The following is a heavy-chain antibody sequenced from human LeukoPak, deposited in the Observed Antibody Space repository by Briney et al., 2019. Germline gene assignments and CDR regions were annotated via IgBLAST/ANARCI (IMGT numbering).Heavy chain of an antibody. CDR3: AKQLGYCSDGSCYFPY. CDR2: ISNNGGYT. D-gene: IGHD2-15*01. Sequence: GGSLRLSCAASGFTFSSSAMSWVRQAPGKGLEWVSAISNNGGYTYYADSVQGRFTISGDNSKSTLCLQMNSLRAEDTAVYYCAKQLGYCSDGSCYFPYWGQGTLVTVSS. CDR1: GFTFSSSA. V-gene: IGHV3-23*01. J-gene: IGHJ4*02.